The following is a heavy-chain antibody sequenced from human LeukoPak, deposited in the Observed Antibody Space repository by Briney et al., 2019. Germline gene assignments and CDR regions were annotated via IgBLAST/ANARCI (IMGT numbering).Heavy chain of an antibody. CDR2: IYYTGGT. Sequence: SETLSLTCSVSGGPITSSSYYWGWIRQPPEKGLEWIGSIYYTGGTYYSPSLKSRVTISVDTSKNQFSLKLSSVTAADTAVYYCAREGWNYGPRYYFDYWGQGTLVTVSS. V-gene: IGHV4-39*07. J-gene: IGHJ4*02. CDR1: GGPITSSSYY. D-gene: IGHD1-7*01. CDR3: AREGWNYGPRYYFDY.